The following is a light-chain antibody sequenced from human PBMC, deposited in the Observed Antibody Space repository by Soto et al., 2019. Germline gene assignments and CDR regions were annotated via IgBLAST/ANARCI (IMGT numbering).Light chain of an antibody. CDR3: QQYNSYPWK. J-gene: IGKJ1*01. V-gene: IGKV1-5*01. Sequence: EIQMTQSPSTLSASLGERFTLTCRASQRISSWLAWYQQKPGKAPRLLIYDASSLESGIPSRFSGSGSGTEFTLTINSLQPDDFATYYCQQYNSYPWKCGQGTKGDIK. CDR2: DAS. CDR1: QRISSW.